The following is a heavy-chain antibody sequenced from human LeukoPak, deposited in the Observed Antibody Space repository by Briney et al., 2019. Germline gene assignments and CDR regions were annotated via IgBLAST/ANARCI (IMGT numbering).Heavy chain of an antibody. CDR1: GGSISSGSYY. Sequence: KASQTLSLTCTVSGGSISSGSYYWSWIRQPAGKGLERIGRIYTSGSTNYNPSLKSRVTISVDTSKNQFSLKLSSVTAADTAVYYCASEAAAGTGAFDIWGQGTMVTVSS. V-gene: IGHV4-61*02. CDR2: IYTSGST. CDR3: ASEAAAGTGAFDI. D-gene: IGHD6-13*01. J-gene: IGHJ3*02.